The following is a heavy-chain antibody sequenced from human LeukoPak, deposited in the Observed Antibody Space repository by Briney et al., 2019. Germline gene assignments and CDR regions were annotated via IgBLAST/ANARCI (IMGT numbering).Heavy chain of an antibody. CDR2: ISSSSSNT. CDR1: GFTFSDYY. J-gene: IGHJ4*02. D-gene: IGHD5-12*01. Sequence: GGSLRLSCAASGFTFSDYYMSWIRQAPGKGLEWVSYISSSSSNTKYADSVKGRFTISRDNAKNSLYLQMNSLRAEDTAVYYCAKVCIVATITGGDYWGQGTLVTVSS. V-gene: IGHV3-11*06. CDR3: AKVCIVATITGGDY.